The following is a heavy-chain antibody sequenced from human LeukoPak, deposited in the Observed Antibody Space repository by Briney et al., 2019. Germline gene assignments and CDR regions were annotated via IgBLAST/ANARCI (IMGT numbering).Heavy chain of an antibody. J-gene: IGHJ4*02. Sequence: SVKVSCKASGGTFSSYAISWVRQAPGQGLEWMGGIIPIFGTANYAQKFQGRVTITADKSTSTAYMELSSLRSEDTAVYYCARPHSYYGSGMGYCDYWGQGTLVTVSS. CDR2: IIPIFGTA. CDR3: ARPHSYYGSGMGYCDY. D-gene: IGHD3-10*01. V-gene: IGHV1-69*06. CDR1: GGTFSSYA.